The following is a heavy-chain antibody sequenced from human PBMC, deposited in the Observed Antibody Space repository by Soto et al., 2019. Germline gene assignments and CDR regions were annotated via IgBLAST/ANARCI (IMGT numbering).Heavy chain of an antibody. Sequence: EVQLLESGGGLVQPGGSLRLSCAASGFTFSSYAMSWVRQAPGKGLEWVSAISGSGGSTYYADSVKGRFTISRDNSKNTLYLQMNSLGAEDTAVYYCAKARADYYGSGSPIDYWGQGNLVTVSS. V-gene: IGHV3-23*01. J-gene: IGHJ4*02. CDR1: GFTFSSYA. D-gene: IGHD3-10*01. CDR3: AKARADYYGSGSPIDY. CDR2: ISGSGGST.